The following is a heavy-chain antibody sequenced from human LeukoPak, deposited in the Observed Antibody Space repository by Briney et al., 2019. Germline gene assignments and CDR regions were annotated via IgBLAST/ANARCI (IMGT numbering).Heavy chain of an antibody. D-gene: IGHD1-1*01. CDR2: ISYDGSNK. J-gene: IGHJ4*02. Sequence: PGGSLRLSCAASGFTFSSYGMHWVRQAPGKGLEWVAVISYDGSNKYYAASVKGRFTISRDNSKNTLYLQMNSLRAEDTAVYYCAKDRGVRTIRSRGHFDYWGQGTLVTVSS. CDR3: AKDRGVRTIRSRGHFDY. CDR1: GFTFSSYG. V-gene: IGHV3-30*18.